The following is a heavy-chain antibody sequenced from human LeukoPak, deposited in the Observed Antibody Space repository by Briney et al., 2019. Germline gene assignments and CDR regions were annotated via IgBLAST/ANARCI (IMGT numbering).Heavy chain of an antibody. D-gene: IGHD1-26*01. CDR1: GFTFRSYA. CDR3: AKETSRIGGSMASFDY. CDR2: ISGSGSST. V-gene: IGHV3-23*01. J-gene: IGHJ4*02. Sequence: PGGSLRLSCGASGFTFRSYAMSWVRQAPGKGLEWVSVISGSGSSTYYADSVKGRFTISRDNSKNTLYLQMNSLRAEDTAVYYCAKETSRIGGSMASFDYWGQGTLVTVSS.